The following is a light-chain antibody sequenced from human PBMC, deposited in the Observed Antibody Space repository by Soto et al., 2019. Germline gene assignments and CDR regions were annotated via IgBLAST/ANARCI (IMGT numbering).Light chain of an antibody. J-gene: IGLJ1*01. V-gene: IGLV2-14*01. CDR1: SSDVGGYTY. Sequence: QSVLTQPASVSGSPGQSITLSCTGTSSDVGGYTYVSWYQQHPGKAPKLMIYEVSNRPSGVSNRFSGSKSGNTASLTVSGLQAEDEADYYCSSYASSSALVFGLGTKVTVL. CDR2: EVS. CDR3: SSYASSSALV.